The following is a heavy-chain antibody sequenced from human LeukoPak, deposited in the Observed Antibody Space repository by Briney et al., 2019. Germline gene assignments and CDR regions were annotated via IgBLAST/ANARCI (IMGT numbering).Heavy chain of an antibody. Sequence: ASVKVSCKASGYTFTGDYMHWVRQGPGQGVEWRGWINPNSGGTNNAQKFRGRVTMTRETSIITASLELTRLRSEDPVLYYCARSEDFCTGGVCYFHWGQGTLVTVSS. V-gene: IGHV1-2*02. J-gene: IGHJ4*02. CDR1: GYTFTGDY. CDR3: ARSEDFCTGGVCYFH. CDR2: INPNSGGT. D-gene: IGHD2-8*02.